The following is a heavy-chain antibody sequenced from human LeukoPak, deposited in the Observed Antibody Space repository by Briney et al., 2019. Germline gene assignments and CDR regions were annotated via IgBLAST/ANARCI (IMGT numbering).Heavy chain of an antibody. CDR3: ARLPGGDTSSVVAFDI. D-gene: IGHD2-21*02. V-gene: IGHV4-39*07. CDR1: GGSISSSSYY. J-gene: IGHJ3*02. CDR2: IYYSGST. Sequence: SETLSLTCTVSGGSISSSSYYWGWIRQPPGKGLEWIGSIYYSGSTYYNPSLKSRVTISVDTSKNQFSLKLSSVTAADTAIYFCARLPGGDTSSVVAFDIWGLGTVVTVSS.